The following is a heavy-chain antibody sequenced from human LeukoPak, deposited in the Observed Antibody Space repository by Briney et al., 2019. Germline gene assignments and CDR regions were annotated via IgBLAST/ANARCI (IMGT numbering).Heavy chain of an antibody. V-gene: IGHV4-34*01. CDR2: IYYSGST. CDR3: ARVSRGYSGYDRSGYYYYMDV. J-gene: IGHJ6*03. D-gene: IGHD5-12*01. Sequence: SETLSLTCAVYGGSFSGYYWSWIRQPPGKGPEWIGSIYYSGSTYYNPSLKSRVTISVDTSKNQFSLKLSSVTAADTAVYYCARVSRGYSGYDRSGYYYYMDVWGKGTTVTVSS. CDR1: GGSFSGYY.